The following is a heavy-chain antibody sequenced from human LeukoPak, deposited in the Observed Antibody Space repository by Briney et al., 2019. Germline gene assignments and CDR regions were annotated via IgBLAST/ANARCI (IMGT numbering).Heavy chain of an antibody. CDR2: ISWDGGST. Sequence: PGGSLRLSCAASGFTFDDYTMHWVRQAPGKGLEWVSLISWDGGSTYYADSVKGRFTISRDNSKNSLYLQMNSLRTEDTALYYCAKDAAMATITSYFGYWGQGTLVTVSS. V-gene: IGHV3-43*01. CDR3: AKDAAMATITSYFGY. D-gene: IGHD5-12*01. CDR1: GFTFDDYT. J-gene: IGHJ4*02.